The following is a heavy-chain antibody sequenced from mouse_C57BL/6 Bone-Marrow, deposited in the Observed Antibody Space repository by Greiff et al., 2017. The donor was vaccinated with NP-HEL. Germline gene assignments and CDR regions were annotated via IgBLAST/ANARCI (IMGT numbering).Heavy chain of an antibody. CDR2: INPNNGGT. CDR3: AREDGNGDYYAMDY. D-gene: IGHD2-1*01. CDR1: GYTFTDYN. J-gene: IGHJ4*01. Sequence: EVQRVESGPELVKPGASVKIPCKASGYTFTDYNMDWVKQSHGKSLEWIGDINPNNGGTIYNQKFKGKATLTVDKSSSTAYMELRSLTSEDTAVYYCAREDGNGDYYAMDYWGQGTSVTVSS. V-gene: IGHV1-18*01.